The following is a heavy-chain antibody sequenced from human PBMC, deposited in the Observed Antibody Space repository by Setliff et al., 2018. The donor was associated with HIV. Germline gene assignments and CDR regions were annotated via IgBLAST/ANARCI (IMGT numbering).Heavy chain of an antibody. CDR3: ARDVEHMMDV. CDR1: GYTFTTYG. Sequence: GASVKVSCKPSGYTFTTYGLSWVRQAPGQGLEWMGWFIPILGIPYNAQRFQGRVTITADKSTSTAYMELSSLRSEDTAVYYCARDVEHMMDVWGQGTTVTVSS. V-gene: IGHV1-69*10. CDR2: FIPILGIP. J-gene: IGHJ6*02.